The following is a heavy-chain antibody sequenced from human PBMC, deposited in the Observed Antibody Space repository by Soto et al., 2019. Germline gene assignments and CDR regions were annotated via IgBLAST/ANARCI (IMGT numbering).Heavy chain of an antibody. CDR1: GYPFTGYY. D-gene: IGHD1-7*01. V-gene: IGHV1-2*04. Sequence: ASVKVSCKAFGYPFTGYYMHWVRQAPGQGLEWMGWINPKSGAKNNAQKFKGWVTMPRATPISTAYMERSRLRSDDTAVYYCAREYQGGITGTTAYYYLDVWGKGTTVTVSS. CDR3: AREYQGGITGTTAYYYLDV. J-gene: IGHJ6*03. CDR2: INPKSGAK.